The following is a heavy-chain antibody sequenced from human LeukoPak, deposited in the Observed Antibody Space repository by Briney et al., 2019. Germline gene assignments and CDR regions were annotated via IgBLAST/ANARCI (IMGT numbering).Heavy chain of an antibody. Sequence: GESLRISCKGSGYSFTNYWISWVRQMPGKGLEWMGRIDPSDSYNNYSPSFQGHVTISADKSISTAYLQWSSLKAPDTAMYYCARHLLAAAGPYYGLDVWGQGTTVTVSS. CDR2: IDPSDSYN. D-gene: IGHD6-13*01. J-gene: IGHJ6*02. V-gene: IGHV5-10-1*01. CDR1: GYSFTNYW. CDR3: ARHLLAAAGPYYGLDV.